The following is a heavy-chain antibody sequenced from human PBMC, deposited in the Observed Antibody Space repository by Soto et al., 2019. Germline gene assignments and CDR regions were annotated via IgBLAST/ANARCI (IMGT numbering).Heavy chain of an antibody. V-gene: IGHV4-31*03. D-gene: IGHD4-17*01. CDR1: GGSISSGNYY. J-gene: IGHJ4*02. Sequence: QVQLQESGPGLVKPSQTLSLTCTVSGGSISSGNYYWSWIRQHPGNGLEWVGSIYYSGTTYYNPSLKSRVTMSLGTSKTQFSLKLSSVTAADTAVYYCARGGYGDLRVGDFWGQGTLVTVSS. CDR3: ARGGYGDLRVGDF. CDR2: IYYSGTT.